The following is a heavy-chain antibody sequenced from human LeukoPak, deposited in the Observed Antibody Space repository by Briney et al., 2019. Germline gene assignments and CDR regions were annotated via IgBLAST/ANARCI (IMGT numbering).Heavy chain of an antibody. D-gene: IGHD3-10*01. V-gene: IGHV4-59*12. CDR3: AREGLITIVRGVNFGY. Sequence: SETLSLTCTASSGSISGYYWSWIRQPPGKGLEWIGYIDNTGTTNHNPSLKSRVTISIDTSKNQFSLRLSSVTAADTAVYYCAREGLITIVRGVNFGYWGQGTLVSVSS. CDR2: IDNTGTT. CDR1: SGSISGYY. J-gene: IGHJ4*02.